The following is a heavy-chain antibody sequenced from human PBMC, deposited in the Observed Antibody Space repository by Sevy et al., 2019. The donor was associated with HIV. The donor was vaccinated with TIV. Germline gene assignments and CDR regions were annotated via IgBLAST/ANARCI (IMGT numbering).Heavy chain of an antibody. V-gene: IGHV4-30-4*01. CDR1: GGSISSGDYY. CDR2: IYYSGRT. D-gene: IGHD6-19*01. Sequence: SETLSLTCTVSGGSISSGDYYWSWIRQPPGKGLEWIGYIYYSGRTYYNPSLKSRVTISVDTSKNQFSLKLSSVTAADTAVYYCARGAVAADFNWFDPWGQGTLVTVSS. J-gene: IGHJ5*02. CDR3: ARGAVAADFNWFDP.